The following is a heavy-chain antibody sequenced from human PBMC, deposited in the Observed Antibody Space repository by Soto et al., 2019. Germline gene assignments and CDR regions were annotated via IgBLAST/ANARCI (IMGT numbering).Heavy chain of an antibody. CDR1: GYTFTSYY. V-gene: IGHV1-46*04. CDR2: INPSGGST. D-gene: IGHD2-2*01. Sequence: QVQLVQSGAEVKKPGASVKVSCKASGYTFTSYYMHWVRQAPGQGLEWLGIINPSGGSTSYAQKLQGRVTMTRDTSTSTVYMELSSLRSEDTAVYYCARANIVVVPAAKRTVYWFDPWGQGTLVTVSS. J-gene: IGHJ5*02. CDR3: ARANIVVVPAAKRTVYWFDP.